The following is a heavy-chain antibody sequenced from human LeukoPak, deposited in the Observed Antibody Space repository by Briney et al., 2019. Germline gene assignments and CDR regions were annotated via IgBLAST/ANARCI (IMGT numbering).Heavy chain of an antibody. D-gene: IGHD3-10*02. V-gene: IGHV3-48*04. Sequence: TGGSLRLSCAASGFTFSTHNMNWVRQAPGKGLEWVSYISGSSSNIHYADSVKGRFTISRDNAKNSLYLQMNSLRAEDTAVYYCAELGITMIGGVWGKGTTVTISS. CDR1: GFTFSTHN. CDR3: AELGITMIGGV. J-gene: IGHJ6*04. CDR2: ISGSSSNI.